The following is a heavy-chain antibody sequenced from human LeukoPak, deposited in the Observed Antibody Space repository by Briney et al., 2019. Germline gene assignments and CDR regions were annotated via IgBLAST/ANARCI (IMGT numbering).Heavy chain of an antibody. V-gene: IGHV3-23*01. D-gene: IGHD3-10*01. CDR1: GFTFSTYG. Sequence: GGSLRLSCAASGFTFSTYGMSWVRQAPGKGLEWVSAISGGGGSTYYADSVKGRFTISRDNAKNSLYLQMNSLRAEDTAVYYCARDNRGIGDAFDIWGQGTMVTVSS. J-gene: IGHJ3*02. CDR2: ISGGGGST. CDR3: ARDNRGIGDAFDI.